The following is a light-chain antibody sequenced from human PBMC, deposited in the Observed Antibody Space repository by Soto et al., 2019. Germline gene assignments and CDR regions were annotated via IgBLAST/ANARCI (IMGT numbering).Light chain of an antibody. Sequence: DIHMTRSASSRSSSVVYRVTITCQASQDISNYLNWYQQKLGKAPKLLIYDASDLETGVPSRFSGSGSGTDFTFTISSLQPEDIATYYCQQYDNLPLTFGGGTKVDIK. CDR1: QDISNY. V-gene: IGKV1-33*01. J-gene: IGKJ4*01. CDR2: DAS. CDR3: QQYDNLPLT.